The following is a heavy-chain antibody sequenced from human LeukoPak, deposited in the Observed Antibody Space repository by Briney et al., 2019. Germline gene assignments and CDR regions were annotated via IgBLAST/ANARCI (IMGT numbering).Heavy chain of an antibody. CDR2: MNPNSGNT. CDR1: GYTFTSCG. D-gene: IGHD6-19*01. J-gene: IGHJ4*02. V-gene: IGHV1-8*01. Sequence: ASVKVSCKASGYTFTSCGINWVRQASGQGLEWMGWMNPNSGNTGYGQSFQGRITMTRDISIGTAYMELSNLTSEDTAIYYCTRGSSGRRDNWGQGTLVTVSA. CDR3: TRGSSGRRDN.